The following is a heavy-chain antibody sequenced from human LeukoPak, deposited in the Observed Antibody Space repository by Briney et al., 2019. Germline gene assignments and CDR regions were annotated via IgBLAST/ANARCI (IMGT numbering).Heavy chain of an antibody. CDR1: GGSISSSSYY. CDR3: ARDLGYGDSPPGFDY. D-gene: IGHD4-17*01. Sequence: PSETLSLTCTVSGGSISSSSYYWGWIRQPPGKGLEWIGSIYYSGSAYYNPSLKSRVTISVDTSKNQFSLKLSSVTAADTAVYYCARDLGYGDSPPGFDYWGQGTLVTVSS. CDR2: IYYSGSA. J-gene: IGHJ4*02. V-gene: IGHV4-39*07.